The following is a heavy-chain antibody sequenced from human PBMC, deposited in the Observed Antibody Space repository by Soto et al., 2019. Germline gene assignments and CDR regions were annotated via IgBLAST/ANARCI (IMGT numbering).Heavy chain of an antibody. V-gene: IGHV3-30-3*01. D-gene: IGHD3-3*01. J-gene: IGHJ4*02. CDR2: ISYDGSNK. CDR1: GFTFSSYA. Sequence: GGSLRLSCAASGFTFSSYAMHWVRQAPGKGLEWVAVISYDGSNKYYADPVKGRFTISRDNSKNTLYLQMNSLRAEDTAVYYCARGAATDLEWLFTFFDNWGQGTLVTVSS. CDR3: ARGAATDLEWLFTFFDN.